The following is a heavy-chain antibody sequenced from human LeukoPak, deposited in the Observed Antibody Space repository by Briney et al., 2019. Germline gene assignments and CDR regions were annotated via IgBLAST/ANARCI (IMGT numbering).Heavy chain of an antibody. Sequence: ASVKISCKASGYTFTGYYMHWVRQAPGQGLEWMGRINPNSGGTNYAQKFQGRVTMTRDTSISTAYMELSRLRSDDTAVYYCAREMVRGVYWYFDLWGRGTLVTVSS. CDR2: INPNSGGT. D-gene: IGHD3-10*01. J-gene: IGHJ2*01. V-gene: IGHV1-2*06. CDR3: AREMVRGVYWYFDL. CDR1: GYTFTGYY.